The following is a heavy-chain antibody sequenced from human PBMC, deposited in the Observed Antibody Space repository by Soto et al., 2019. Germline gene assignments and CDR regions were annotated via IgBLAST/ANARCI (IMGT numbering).Heavy chain of an antibody. V-gene: IGHV4-59*01. CDR3: ARDPGSWYFDS. CDR1: GGSFSGYY. D-gene: IGHD3-10*01. J-gene: IGHJ4*02. Sequence: SETLSLTCAVYGGSFSGYYWSWIRQPPGKGLEWIGYIYYSGSTNYNPSLRSRVNISVDTSKNQLSLKMSSVTAADTAVYYCARDPGSWYFDSWGQGILVTVSS. CDR2: IYYSGST.